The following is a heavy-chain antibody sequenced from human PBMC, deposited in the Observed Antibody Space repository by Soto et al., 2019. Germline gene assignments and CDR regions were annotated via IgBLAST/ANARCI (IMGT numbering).Heavy chain of an antibody. CDR2: INHSGST. Sequence: SETLSLTCAVYGGSFSGYYWSWIRQPPGKGLEWIGEINHSGSTNYNPSLKSRVTISVDTSKNQFSLKLSSVTAADTAVYYCARGRGRVVPAAIVSSGTNWNYYYYGMDVWGQGTTVTVSS. V-gene: IGHV4-34*01. CDR1: GGSFSGYY. J-gene: IGHJ6*02. CDR3: ARGRGRVVPAAIVSSGTNWNYYYYGMDV. D-gene: IGHD2-2*02.